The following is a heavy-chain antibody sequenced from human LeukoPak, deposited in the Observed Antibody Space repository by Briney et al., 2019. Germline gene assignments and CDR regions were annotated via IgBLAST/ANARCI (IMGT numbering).Heavy chain of an antibody. CDR2: IGTAGDT. D-gene: IGHD2-21*02. CDR3: ARGLYCGGDCYPHYYYYGMDV. J-gene: IGHJ6*02. V-gene: IGHV3-13*01. Sequence: GGSVRLFCAASGFTFSSYDLLWARQATGKGLEWVSAIGTAGDTYYPGSVKGRFTISRENAKNSLYLQMNSLRAGDTAVYYCARGLYCGGDCYPHYYYYGMDVWGQGTTVTVSS. CDR1: GFTFSSYD.